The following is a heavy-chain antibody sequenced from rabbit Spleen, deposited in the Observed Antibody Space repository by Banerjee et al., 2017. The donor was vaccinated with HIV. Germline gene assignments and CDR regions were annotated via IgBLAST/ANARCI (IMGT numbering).Heavy chain of an antibody. Sequence: QSLEESGGDLVKPGAALTLTCTASGFSFSSRYYMCWVRQAPGKGLEWIACIYTGSGTTYYASWAKGRFTITRSTSLNTVTLQMTSLTAADSATYFCARDLVAVIGWNFNLWGPGHPGHRL. J-gene: IGHJ4*01. D-gene: IGHD1-1*01. CDR1: GFSFSSRYY. CDR2: IYTGSGTT. V-gene: IGHV1S40*01. CDR3: ARDLVAVIGWNFNL.